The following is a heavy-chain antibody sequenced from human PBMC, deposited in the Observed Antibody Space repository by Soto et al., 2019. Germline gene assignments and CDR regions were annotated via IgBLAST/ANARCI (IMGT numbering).Heavy chain of an antibody. CDR2: TYTSGAT. D-gene: IGHD1-20*01. Sequence: PGGSLRLSCAASGFAVSSSYMMWVRQAPGKGLECISLTYTSGATRYADSVKGRFTVSRDDSSNTVYLQMNNLRAEDTAVYYCARDPPITSDYAMDVWGQGTTVTVSS. V-gene: IGHV3-53*01. CDR3: ARDPPITSDYAMDV. CDR1: GFAVSSSY. J-gene: IGHJ6*02.